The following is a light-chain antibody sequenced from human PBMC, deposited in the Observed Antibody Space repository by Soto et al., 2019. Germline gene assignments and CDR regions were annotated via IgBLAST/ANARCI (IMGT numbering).Light chain of an antibody. J-gene: IGKJ3*01. Sequence: DIQMTQSPSSLSASVEDRVIITCRASQSISNHLNWYQQKPGKAPKLLIYDAYNCESGGPSRFSGGGSGTHFSFTIGGLQQEDRATYYCQYSRQLQRFGPGTKGDIK. CDR2: DAY. CDR1: QSISNH. CDR3: QYSRQLQR. V-gene: IGKV1-33*01.